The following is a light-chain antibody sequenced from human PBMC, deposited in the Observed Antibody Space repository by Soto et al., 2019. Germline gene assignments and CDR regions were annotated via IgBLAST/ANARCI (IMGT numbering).Light chain of an antibody. Sequence: SYELTQPPSVSVSPGQTASITCSGDKLGDKYACWYQQKPGQSPVLVIYQDTKRPSGIPERFSGSKSGNTATLTISGTQAIDEADYYCQAWDSRTPVVFGGGTKLTVL. CDR1: KLGDKY. CDR3: QAWDSRTPVV. V-gene: IGLV3-1*01. CDR2: QDT. J-gene: IGLJ2*01.